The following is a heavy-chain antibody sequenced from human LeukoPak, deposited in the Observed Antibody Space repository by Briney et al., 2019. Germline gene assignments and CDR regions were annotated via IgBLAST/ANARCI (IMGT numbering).Heavy chain of an antibody. J-gene: IGHJ6*03. CDR1: GFTVSSNY. CDR2: VYSVGST. V-gene: IGHV3-53*01. CDR3: AKGDSNYVFYYYYYMDV. Sequence: PGGSLRLSCVASGFTVSSNYMTWVRQAPGKGLEWVSVVYSVGSTYYADSVRGRFTISRDNSKNTLYLQMNSLRAEDTAVYYCAKGDSNYVFYYYYYMDVWGKGTTVTVSS. D-gene: IGHD4-11*01.